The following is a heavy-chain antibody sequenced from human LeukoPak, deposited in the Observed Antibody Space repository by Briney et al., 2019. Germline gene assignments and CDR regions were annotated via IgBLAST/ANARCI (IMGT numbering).Heavy chain of an antibody. Sequence: SETLSLTCTVSGGSINNYYWSWIRQPPGKGLEWIGYIYYRGSTNYNPSLKSRVTISVDTSKNQFSLKLSSVTAADTAVYYCARRAVAGTGSYYFDYWGQGTLVTVSS. CDR3: ARRAVAGTGSYYFDY. CDR1: GGSINNYY. CDR2: IYYRGST. V-gene: IGHV4-59*08. D-gene: IGHD6-19*01. J-gene: IGHJ4*02.